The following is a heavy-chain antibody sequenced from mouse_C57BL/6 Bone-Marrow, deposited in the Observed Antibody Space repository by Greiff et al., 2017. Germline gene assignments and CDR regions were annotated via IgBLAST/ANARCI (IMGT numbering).Heavy chain of an antibody. V-gene: IGHV5-9*01. CDR2: ISGGGGTT. Sequence: VQLKESGGGLVKPGGSLKLSCAASGFTFSSYTMSLVRQTPETRLQWVAAISGGGGTTYYPDSVTGRFTISRDNDKNILYLQMSSMRSEDTALYYCARQVTTVLATKYFDVWGTGTTVTVSS. CDR3: ARQVTTVLATKYFDV. CDR1: GFTFSSYT. D-gene: IGHD1-1*01. J-gene: IGHJ1*03.